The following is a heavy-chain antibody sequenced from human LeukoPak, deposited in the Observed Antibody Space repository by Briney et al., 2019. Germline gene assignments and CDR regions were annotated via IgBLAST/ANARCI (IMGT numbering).Heavy chain of an antibody. Sequence: GGSLRLSCAASGFTFSSYSMNWVRQAPGKGLEWVSSISSSSSYIYYADSVKGRFTISRDNAKNSLYLQMNSLRAEDTAVYYCARVPYRGNYGDYEGPFDYWGQGTLVTVSS. D-gene: IGHD4-17*01. V-gene: IGHV3-21*01. CDR1: GFTFSSYS. CDR3: ARVPYRGNYGDYEGPFDY. CDR2: ISSSSSYI. J-gene: IGHJ4*02.